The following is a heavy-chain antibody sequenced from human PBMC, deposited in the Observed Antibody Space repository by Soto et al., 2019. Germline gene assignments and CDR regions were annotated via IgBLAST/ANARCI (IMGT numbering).Heavy chain of an antibody. J-gene: IGHJ6*02. V-gene: IGHV2-5*02. CDR3: AYLPCSGGSCYWFSYSGMDV. Sequence: QITLKESGPTLVKPTQTLTLTYTFSGFSLSTSGVGVAWIRQPPGKALEWLALIYWDDDKRYRPSLETRLTITKDTSKNQVVLTMTNMDSADTATYYCAYLPCSGGSCYWFSYSGMDVWGQGTTVTVSS. CDR2: IYWDDDK. CDR1: GFSLSTSGVG. D-gene: IGHD2-15*01.